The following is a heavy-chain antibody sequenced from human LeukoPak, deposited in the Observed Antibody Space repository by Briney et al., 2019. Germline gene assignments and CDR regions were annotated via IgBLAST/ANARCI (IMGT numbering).Heavy chain of an antibody. Sequence: PSETLSLTCTVSGGSIRSSSYYWGWIRQPPGKGLEWIGSIYYSGSTYYNASLKSRGTISVDTSKNQFSLKLNSVTAADTAVYFCARQVVAVAGIGYFDYWGQGTLVTVA. V-gene: IGHV4-39*01. J-gene: IGHJ4*02. CDR1: GGSIRSSSYY. CDR2: IYYSGST. CDR3: ARQVVAVAGIGYFDY. D-gene: IGHD6-19*01.